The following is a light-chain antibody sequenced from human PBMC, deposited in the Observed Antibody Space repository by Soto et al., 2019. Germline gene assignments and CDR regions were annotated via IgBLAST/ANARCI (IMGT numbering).Light chain of an antibody. J-gene: IGKJ1*01. Sequence: DIRMTPSPSPLSSSVGDRVTLRCLASRDITDYLAWYQQKPGQVPKLLIYAASTLQSGVPSRFTASGSGTDFTLTITGLQPEDFATYYCQNYNSAPWTFGQGTKVDI. V-gene: IGKV1-27*01. CDR2: AAS. CDR3: QNYNSAPWT. CDR1: RDITDY.